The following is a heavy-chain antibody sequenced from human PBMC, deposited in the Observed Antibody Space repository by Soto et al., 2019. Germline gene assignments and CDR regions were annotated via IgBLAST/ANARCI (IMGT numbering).Heavy chain of an antibody. V-gene: IGHV3-30-3*01. Sequence: HPGGSLRLSCAASGFTFSSYAMHWVRQAPGKGLEWVAVISYDGSNKYYADSVKGRFTISRDNSKNTLYLQMNSLRAEDTAVYYCARPYYYDSSGYYPAFDIWGPGTMVTVSS. CDR2: ISYDGSNK. CDR3: ARPYYYDSSGYYPAFDI. J-gene: IGHJ3*02. D-gene: IGHD3-22*01. CDR1: GFTFSSYA.